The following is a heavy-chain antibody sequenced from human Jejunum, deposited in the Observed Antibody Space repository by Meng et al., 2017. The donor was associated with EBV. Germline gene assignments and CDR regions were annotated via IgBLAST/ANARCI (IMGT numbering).Heavy chain of an antibody. CDR3: ARDQNGSYFAY. D-gene: IGHD1-26*01. J-gene: IGHJ4*02. Sequence: QVPLPESGPGLVERSETLPLTCTVSVGSGSSGGYYWSWIRQPPGKGLEWIGYIYNSESTNYKSSLKSRVTISADTSKNQFSLRLSSVTAADTAVYYCARDQNGSYFAYWGQGTLVTVSS. CDR1: VGSGSSGGYY. CDR2: IYNSEST. V-gene: IGHV4-61*08.